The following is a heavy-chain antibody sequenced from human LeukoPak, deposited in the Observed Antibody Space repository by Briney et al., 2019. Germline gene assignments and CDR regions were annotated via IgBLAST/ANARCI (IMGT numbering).Heavy chain of an antibody. V-gene: IGHV1-18*01. CDR3: ARDRQGGY. J-gene: IGHJ4*02. CDR1: GYSFTDYY. CDR2: TSSYNGNT. Sequence: GASVKVSCKTSGYSFTDYYMHWVRQAPGQGLEWMGWTSSYNGNTNYAQKFQGRVTMTTDTSTSTAYMELRSLTSDDTAVYYCARDRQGGYWGQGTLVTVSS.